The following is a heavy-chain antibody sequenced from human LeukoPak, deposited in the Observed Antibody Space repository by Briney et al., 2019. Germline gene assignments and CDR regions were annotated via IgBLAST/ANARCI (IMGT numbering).Heavy chain of an antibody. V-gene: IGHV3-11*01. CDR2: ISSSGSTI. J-gene: IGHJ5*01. Sequence: GGCLRLSCAASGFTFSDYYMRWVRQAPGKGLEWVSYISSSGSTIYYADSVKGRFTISRDNAKNSLYLQMNSLRAEDTAVYYCARASHKYFDFWSGLGWFDSWGQGTLVTVSS. D-gene: IGHD3-3*01. CDR3: ARASHKYFDFWSGLGWFDS. CDR1: GFTFSDYY.